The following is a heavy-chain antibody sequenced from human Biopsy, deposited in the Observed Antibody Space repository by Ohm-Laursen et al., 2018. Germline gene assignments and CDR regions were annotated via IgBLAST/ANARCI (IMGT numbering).Heavy chain of an antibody. J-gene: IGHJ6*02. CDR2: SNPNSGNA. CDR1: GYTFAVYY. CDR3: ARVPAYPSIDGYYGLDL. D-gene: IGHD3-9*01. Sequence: SVTVSCQASGYTFAVYYLHWVRQAPGHGLEWMGCSNPNSGNANYAQCFQGRLTVTRDTSISTVYMELTSLTFDDTAIYYCARVPAYPSIDGYYGLDLWGQGTTVIVSS. V-gene: IGHV1-2*02.